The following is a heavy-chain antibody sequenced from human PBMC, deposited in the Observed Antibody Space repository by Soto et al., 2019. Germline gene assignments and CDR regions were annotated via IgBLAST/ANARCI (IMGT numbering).Heavy chain of an antibody. J-gene: IGHJ2*01. Sequence: QVQLVQSGAEVKKPGASVTVSCKTSGYPLTDFYIHWVRQAPGQGLEWMAWINPHTGDTNTALKFQGSVPITRDTSINTAFMDLTRLSSDDTAVYYCAREGGAAPGARREWYLDLWGRGTLVSVSS. CDR2: INPHTGDT. D-gene: IGHD6-25*01. CDR1: GYPLTDFY. V-gene: IGHV1-2*02. CDR3: AREGGAAPGARREWYLDL.